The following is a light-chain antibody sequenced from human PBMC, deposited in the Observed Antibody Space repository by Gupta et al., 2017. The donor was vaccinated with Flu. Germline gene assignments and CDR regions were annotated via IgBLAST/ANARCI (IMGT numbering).Light chain of an antibody. V-gene: IGKV3-11*01. CDR3: QQRSNWPHT. CDR2: DAS. CDR1: QSVSSY. J-gene: IGKJ2*01. Sequence: EIVLTQSPATLSLSPGERATLSCRASQSVSSYLAWYQQKPGQAPRLLIYDASNRATGIPARFSGSASGTDFTLTISILDPEDFAVYYCQQRSNWPHTFGQGTKLEIK.